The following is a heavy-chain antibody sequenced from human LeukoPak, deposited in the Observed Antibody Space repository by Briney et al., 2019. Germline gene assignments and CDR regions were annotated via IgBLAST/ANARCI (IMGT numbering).Heavy chain of an antibody. Sequence: GGSLRPSCAASGFTFGSYWMTWVRQAPGKGLEWVANIKEDGSEKYYVDSVKGRFTISRVNAKNSLYLQMNSLRAEDTAVYYCARERGMDVWGKGTTVTVSS. CDR3: ARERGMDV. V-gene: IGHV3-7*03. CDR1: GFTFGSYW. J-gene: IGHJ6*04. CDR2: IKEDGSEK.